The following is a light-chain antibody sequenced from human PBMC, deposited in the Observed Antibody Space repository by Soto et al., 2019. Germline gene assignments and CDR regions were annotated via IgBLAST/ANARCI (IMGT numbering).Light chain of an antibody. Sequence: EIVMTQSPATLSVSPGERATRSCRASQSVTSNLAWYQQKSGQAPRLLIYGASTRATGIPARFSGSGSGTEFTLTISSLQSEDFAVYYCQQYNDWPRTFGQGTKLDI. CDR3: QQYNDWPRT. J-gene: IGKJ1*01. V-gene: IGKV3-15*01. CDR1: QSVTSN. CDR2: GAS.